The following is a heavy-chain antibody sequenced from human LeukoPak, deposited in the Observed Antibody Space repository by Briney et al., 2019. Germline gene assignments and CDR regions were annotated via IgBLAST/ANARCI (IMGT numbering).Heavy chain of an antibody. CDR3: ARDGAGITGTTTGLDY. D-gene: IGHD1-20*01. CDR1: GGSISSGGYY. V-gene: IGHV4-30-2*01. Sequence: PSETLSLTCTVSGGSISSGGYYWSWIRQPPGKGLEWIGYIYHSGSTYYNPPLKSRVTISVDRSKNQFSLKLSSVTAADTAVYYCARDGAGITGTTTGLDYWGQGTLVTVSS. J-gene: IGHJ4*02. CDR2: IYHSGST.